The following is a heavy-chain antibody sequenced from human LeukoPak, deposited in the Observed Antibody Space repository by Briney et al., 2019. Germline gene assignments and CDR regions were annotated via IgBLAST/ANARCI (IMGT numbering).Heavy chain of an antibody. CDR2: INPNSGGR. V-gene: IGHV1-2*02. J-gene: IGHJ4*02. D-gene: IGHD6-19*01. CDR3: ARAYSRGTAVAEGY. CDR1: GYTFTGYY. Sequence: GASVKVSCRASGYTFTGYYMHWVRQAPGQGLEWMGWINPNSGGRNYAQKFQGRVTMTRDTSISTAYMELSRLRSDDTAVYYCARAYSRGTAVAEGYWGQGPLVTVFS.